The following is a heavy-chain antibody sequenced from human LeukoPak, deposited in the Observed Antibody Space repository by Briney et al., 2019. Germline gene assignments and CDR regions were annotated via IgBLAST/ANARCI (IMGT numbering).Heavy chain of an antibody. J-gene: IGHJ4*02. CDR1: GYSITTDYY. CDR2: FHHTGNT. Sequence: PSETLSLTCAVSGYSITTDYYWGWIRQPPGKGLEWIGNFHHTGNTYSNASLKSRVTTSVETSKNQFSLKLSSVTAADTAVFYCARVVCSGRSCYHPDNWGQGTLVTVSS. D-gene: IGHD2-15*01. CDR3: ARVVCSGRSCYHPDN. V-gene: IGHV4-38-2*01.